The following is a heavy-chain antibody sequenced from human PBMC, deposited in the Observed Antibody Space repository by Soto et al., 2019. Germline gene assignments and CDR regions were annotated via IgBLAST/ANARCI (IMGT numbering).Heavy chain of an antibody. CDR3: ARGSGYCSGGSCYSKGGYYYMDV. D-gene: IGHD2-15*01. J-gene: IGHJ6*03. CDR2: INHSGST. Sequence: SETLSLTCAVYGGSFSGYYWSWIRQPPRKGLEWIGEINHSGSTNYNPSLKSRVTISVDTSKNQFSLKLSSVTAADTAVYYCARGSGYCSGGSCYSKGGYYYMDVWGKGTTVTVSS. CDR1: GGSFSGYY. V-gene: IGHV4-34*01.